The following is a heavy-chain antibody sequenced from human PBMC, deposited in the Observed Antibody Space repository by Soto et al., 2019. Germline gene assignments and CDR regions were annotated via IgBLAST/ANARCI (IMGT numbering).Heavy chain of an antibody. CDR2: ISGSGGST. CDR1: GFTFSSYA. CDR3: AKDMYCSSTSCYEGPFYYYGMDV. Sequence: GGSLRLSCAASGFTFSSYAMSWVRQAPGKGLEWVSAISGSGGSTYYADSVKGRFTISRDNSKNTLYLQMNSLGAEDTAVYYCAKDMYCSSTSCYEGPFYYYGMDVWGQGTTVTVSS. J-gene: IGHJ6*02. D-gene: IGHD2-2*01. V-gene: IGHV3-23*01.